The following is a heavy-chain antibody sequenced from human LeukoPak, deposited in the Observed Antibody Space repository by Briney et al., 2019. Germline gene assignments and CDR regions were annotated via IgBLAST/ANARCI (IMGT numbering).Heavy chain of an antibody. CDR3: AREKGTTVTMDYYYYMDV. CDR2: FDPEDGET. CDR1: GYTLTELS. Sequence: GASVKVSCKVSGYTLTELSMHWVRQAPGKGLEWMGGFDPEDGETIYAQKFQGRVTMTTDTSTSTAYMELRSLRSDDTAVYYCAREKGTTVTMDYYYYMDVWGKGTTVTVSS. V-gene: IGHV1-24*01. J-gene: IGHJ6*03. D-gene: IGHD4-17*01.